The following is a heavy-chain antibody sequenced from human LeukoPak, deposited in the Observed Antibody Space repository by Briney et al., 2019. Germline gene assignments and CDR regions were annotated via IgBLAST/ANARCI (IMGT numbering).Heavy chain of an antibody. CDR2: IYTSGST. CDR3: ARETRIFLEWLQTRSYMDV. CDR1: GGSISSGSYY. J-gene: IGHJ6*03. D-gene: IGHD3-3*01. Sequence: SQTLSLTCTVSGGSISSGSYYWSWIRQPAGKGLEWIGRIYTSGSTNYNPSLKSRVTISVDTSKNQFSLKLSSVTAADTAVYYCARETRIFLEWLQTRSYMDVWGKGTTVTVSS. V-gene: IGHV4-61*02.